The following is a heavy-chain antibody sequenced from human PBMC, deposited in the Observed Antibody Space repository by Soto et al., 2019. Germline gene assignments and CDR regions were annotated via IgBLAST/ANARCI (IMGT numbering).Heavy chain of an antibody. J-gene: IGHJ4*02. D-gene: IGHD3-22*01. CDR2: SRDKPQAYST. Sequence: PGGSLRLSCAGSGFTWSDHYIDWVRQAPGKGLEWVGRSRDKPQAYSTTYAASVKGRFTASRDESKNSAYLQMNSLKTEDTAVYSCVRATYFSDSSGYTRCLDSWGQGTLVTVSS. V-gene: IGHV3-72*01. CDR1: GFTWSDHY. CDR3: VRATYFSDSSGYTRCLDS.